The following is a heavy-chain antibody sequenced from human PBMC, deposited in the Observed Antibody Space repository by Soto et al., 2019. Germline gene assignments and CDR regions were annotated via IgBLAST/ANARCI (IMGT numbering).Heavy chain of an antibody. Sequence: QVQLVESGGGVAQPGRSLRLSCAASGFMFSSYGMHWVRQAPGKGLEWVAVIWYDGSNKYYADSVKGRFTISRDNSKNTLYLQMNSLRAEDTAVYYWARSSGDWYCDLWGRGTLVTVSS. V-gene: IGHV3-33*01. CDR1: GFMFSSYG. D-gene: IGHD1-26*01. J-gene: IGHJ2*01. CDR3: ARSSGDWYCDL. CDR2: IWYDGSNK.